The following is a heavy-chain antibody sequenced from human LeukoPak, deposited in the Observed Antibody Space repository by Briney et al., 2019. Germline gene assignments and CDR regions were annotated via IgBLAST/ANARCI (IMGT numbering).Heavy chain of an antibody. D-gene: IGHD2-15*01. Sequence: PGGSLRLSCAASGFTFSSYAMSWVRQAPGKGLEWVSAITGSSGSTYYADSVKGRFTISRDSSKNTLYPQMNSLRAEDTAVYYCAKGRVSGGTCYSDVDHWGRGTLVTVSS. CDR1: GFTFSSYA. CDR3: AKGRVSGGTCYSDVDH. CDR2: ITGSSGST. J-gene: IGHJ4*02. V-gene: IGHV3-23*01.